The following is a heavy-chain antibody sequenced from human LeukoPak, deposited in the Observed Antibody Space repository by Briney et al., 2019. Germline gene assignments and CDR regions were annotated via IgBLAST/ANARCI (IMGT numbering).Heavy chain of an antibody. CDR3: ARSRGNYYDSSGYSLGAFDI. Sequence: ASVKVSCKASGYTFTSYDINWVRRATGQGLEWMGWMNPNSGNTGYAQKLQGRVTMTTDTSTSTAYMELGSLRSDDTAVYYCARSRGNYYDSSGYSLGAFDIWGQGTMVTVSS. CDR1: GYTFTSYD. J-gene: IGHJ3*02. CDR2: MNPNSGNT. V-gene: IGHV1-8*02. D-gene: IGHD3-22*01.